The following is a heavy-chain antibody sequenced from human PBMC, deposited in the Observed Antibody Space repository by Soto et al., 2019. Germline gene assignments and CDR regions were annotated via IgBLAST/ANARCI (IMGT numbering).Heavy chain of an antibody. J-gene: IGHJ4*02. CDR3: AKDWGKTGIATPFDY. D-gene: IGHD6-13*01. CDR2: ISGSGGST. CDR1: GFTFSSYA. V-gene: IGHV3-23*01. Sequence: EVQLLESGGGLVQPGGSLRLSCAASGFTFSSYAMSWVRQAPGKGLEWVSAISGSGGSTYYADSVKGRFSISRDNSKNTLYVQMTSLRAEDTAVYYCAKDWGKTGIATPFDYWGQGTLVTVSS.